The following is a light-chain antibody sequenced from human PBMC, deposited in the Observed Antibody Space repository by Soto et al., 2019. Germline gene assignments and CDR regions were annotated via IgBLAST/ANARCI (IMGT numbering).Light chain of an antibody. J-gene: IGKJ1*01. CDR3: QQYNYYLT. Sequence: DIQMTQSPSTLSASVGDRVTITCRASPSISWRLDWYQQKPGKVPKVLIYDASTLERGVPSRFSGSGSGTEFTLTISSVQPDDFATYYCQQYNYYLTFGQGTKVEIK. CDR2: DAS. CDR1: PSISWR. V-gene: IGKV1-5*01.